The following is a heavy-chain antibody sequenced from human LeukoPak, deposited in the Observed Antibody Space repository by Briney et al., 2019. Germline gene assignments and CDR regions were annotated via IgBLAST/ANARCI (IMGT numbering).Heavy chain of an antibody. CDR1: GYTFTAYF. CDR2: INPNSGGT. J-gene: IGHJ4*02. CDR3: ARAYCSDGDCYSKSNFYY. V-gene: IGHV1-2*02. Sequence: GASVKVSCKASGYTFTAYFMQWGREAPGQGLEWMGWINPNSGGTNYAQKFQGRVTTTRDTSISTAYMELSRLRFDDTAVYYCARAYCSDGDCYSKSNFYYWGQGTLVTVSS. D-gene: IGHD2-15*01.